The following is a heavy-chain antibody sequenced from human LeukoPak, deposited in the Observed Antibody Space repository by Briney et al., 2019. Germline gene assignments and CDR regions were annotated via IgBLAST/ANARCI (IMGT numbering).Heavy chain of an antibody. CDR1: GGSISSDSYS. D-gene: IGHD6-13*01. CDR3: ARSYSSSSVLSYYYFYMDV. CDR2: IYTSGST. J-gene: IGHJ6*03. V-gene: IGHV4-61*02. Sequence: SETLSLTCSVSGGSISSDSYSWSWIRQPAGKGLEWIGRIYTSGSTNYNPSLKSRVTISVDTSKNQFSLKVSSVTAADTAVYYCARSYSSSSVLSYYYFYMDVWGKGTAVTVSS.